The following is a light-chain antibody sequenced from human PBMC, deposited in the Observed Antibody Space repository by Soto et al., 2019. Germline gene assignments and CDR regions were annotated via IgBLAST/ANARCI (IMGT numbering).Light chain of an antibody. V-gene: IGKV1-17*03. J-gene: IGKJ2*01. Sequence: DIQMTQSPSSVSASVGDRVTMTCRASQGISSWLVWYQQKPGKAPKRMIYAASSLQSGVPSRFSGSGSGTEFTLTISSLQPEDFATYYCLQHNSYPYTFGQGTKLEIK. CDR1: QGISSW. CDR2: AAS. CDR3: LQHNSYPYT.